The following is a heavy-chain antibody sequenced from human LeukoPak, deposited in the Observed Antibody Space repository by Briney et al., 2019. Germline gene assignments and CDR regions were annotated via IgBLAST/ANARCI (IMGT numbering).Heavy chain of an antibody. CDR1: GFTFGDYA. D-gene: IGHD6-19*01. J-gene: IGHJ4*02. V-gene: IGHV3-23*01. CDR2: ITGSGSNT. Sequence: GGSLRLSCSASGFTFGDYAMNWVRQTPGKGPEWISTITGSGSNTYYAASVKGRFTISRDNSKDTLYLQLDSLRAEDTAMYYCARDPSVAGKGRGYFDYWGQGILVTVSS. CDR3: ARDPSVAGKGRGYFDY.